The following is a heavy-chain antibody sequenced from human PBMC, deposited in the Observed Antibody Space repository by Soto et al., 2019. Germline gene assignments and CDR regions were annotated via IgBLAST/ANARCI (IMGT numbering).Heavy chain of an antibody. CDR1: GGTLNYNT. J-gene: IGHJ6*02. V-gene: IGHV1-69*01. D-gene: IGHD6-13*01. CDR3: ARNGAHSSSQFGMDV. CDR2: IVTVFGTA. Sequence: QVQLVQSRADVKKPGSSVKVSCKASGGTLNYNTFSWVRQAPGQGLEWMGGIVTVFGTANHAQKFQGRVTITADHSTNTVYMELSRLRSEDTAVYYCARNGAHSSSQFGMDVWGQGTTVTVSS.